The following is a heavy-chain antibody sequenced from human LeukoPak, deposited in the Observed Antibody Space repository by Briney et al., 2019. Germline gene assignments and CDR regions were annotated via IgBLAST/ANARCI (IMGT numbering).Heavy chain of an antibody. Sequence: PGGSLRLSCAASGFTFSSYAMSWVRQAPGKGLEWVSAISGSGGSTYYADSVKGRFTISRDNSKDTLYLQMNSLRAEDTAVYYCAKAGGDSSGYIYWGQGTLVTVSS. V-gene: IGHV3-23*01. J-gene: IGHJ4*02. CDR1: GFTFSSYA. CDR2: ISGSGGST. CDR3: AKAGGDSSGYIY. D-gene: IGHD3-22*01.